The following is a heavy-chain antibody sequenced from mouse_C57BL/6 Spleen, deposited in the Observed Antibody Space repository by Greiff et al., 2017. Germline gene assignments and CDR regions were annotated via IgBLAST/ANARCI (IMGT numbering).Heavy chain of an antibody. V-gene: IGHV5-4*01. CDR1: GFTFSSYA. J-gene: IGHJ3*01. Sequence: EVKLEESGGGLVKPGGSLKLSCAASGFTFSSYAMSWVRQTPEKRLEWVATISDGGSYTYYPDNVKGRFTISRDNAKNNLYLHMSHLKSEDTAMYYCARDGYDGLFAYWGQGTLVTVSA. CDR2: ISDGGSYT. CDR3: ARDGYDGLFAY. D-gene: IGHD2-2*01.